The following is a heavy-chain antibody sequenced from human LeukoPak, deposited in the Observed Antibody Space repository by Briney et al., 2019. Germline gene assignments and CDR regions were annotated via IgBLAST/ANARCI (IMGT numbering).Heavy chain of an antibody. CDR1: GGSFSGYY. Sequence: SETLSLTCAVYGGSFSGYYWSWIRQPPGKGLEWIGEINHSGSTNYNPSLKGRVTISVDTSKNQFSLKLSSVTAADTAVYYCARGRGIFGVVIIRPYYYYMDVWGKGTTVTVSS. V-gene: IGHV4-34*01. D-gene: IGHD3-3*01. CDR2: INHSGST. J-gene: IGHJ6*03. CDR3: ARGRGIFGVVIIRPYYYYMDV.